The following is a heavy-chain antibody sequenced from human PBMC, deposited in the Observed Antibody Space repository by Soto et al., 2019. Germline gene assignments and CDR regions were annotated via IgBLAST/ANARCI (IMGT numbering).Heavy chain of an antibody. CDR2: IYYSGST. Sequence: PSETLSLTCTVSGGSVSSGSYYWSWIRQPPGKGLEWIGYIYYSGSTNYNPSLKSRVTISVDTSKNQFSRMLSSVTAADTAVYYCASVGIAVAGTIDYYGGMDVWGQGTTVTVSS. CDR1: GGSVSSGSYY. J-gene: IGHJ6*02. V-gene: IGHV4-61*01. D-gene: IGHD6-19*01. CDR3: ASVGIAVAGTIDYYGGMDV.